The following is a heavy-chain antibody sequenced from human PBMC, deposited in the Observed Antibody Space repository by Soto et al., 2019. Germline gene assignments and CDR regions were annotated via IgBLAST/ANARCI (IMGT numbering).Heavy chain of an antibody. V-gene: IGHV2-5*02. D-gene: IGHD4-17*01. CDR3: AHNSYGDYSDYYYGMDV. J-gene: IGHJ6*02. CDR1: GFSLSTSGVG. CDR2: IYWDDDK. Sequence: QITLKESGPTLVKPTQTLTLTCTFSGFSLSTSGVGVGWIRQPPGKALEWLALIYWDDDKRYSPSLKSRLTSPEDTSKTQLLLTMTHTYPVDTATYYCAHNSYGDYSDYYYGMDVWCQGTTVTVSS.